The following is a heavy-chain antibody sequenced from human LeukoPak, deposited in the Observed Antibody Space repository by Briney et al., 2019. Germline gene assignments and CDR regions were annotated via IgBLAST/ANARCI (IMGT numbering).Heavy chain of an antibody. CDR3: ARDHGSSTWEVPVGPFDY. D-gene: IGHD6-13*01. CDR2: ISSDGRTT. Sequence: PGGSLRLSCSASGFTFSNYAMHWVRQAPGKGLVWVSLISSDGRTTSYADAVKGRFIISRDDAKNTLYLQMSSLRAEDTAVYYCARDHGSSTWEVPVGPFDYWGQGAAVTVSS. CDR1: GFTFSNYA. V-gene: IGHV3-74*01. J-gene: IGHJ4*02.